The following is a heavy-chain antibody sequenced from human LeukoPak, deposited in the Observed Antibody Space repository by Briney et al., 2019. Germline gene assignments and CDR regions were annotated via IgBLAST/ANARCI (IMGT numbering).Heavy chain of an antibody. CDR1: GGSFSGYY. Sequence: SETLSLTCAVYGGSFSGYYRSWIRQPPGKGLEWIGEINHSGSTNYNPSLKSRVTISVDTSKNQFSLKLSSVTAADTAVYYCARSAGEQQLANFDYWGQGTLVTVSS. J-gene: IGHJ4*02. V-gene: IGHV4-34*01. D-gene: IGHD6-13*01. CDR3: ARSAGEQQLANFDY. CDR2: INHSGST.